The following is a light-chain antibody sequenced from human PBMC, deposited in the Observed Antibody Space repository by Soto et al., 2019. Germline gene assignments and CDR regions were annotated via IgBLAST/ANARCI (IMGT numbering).Light chain of an antibody. V-gene: IGKV3-20*01. Sequence: EIVLTQSPGTLSLSPGERATLSCRASQSISSNYLAWYQQHPGQAPRIFIYGVSNRATGIPDRFSGSGSGTDFTLTISRLEPEDFAVYYCQRYDTSPRTFGQGTKVEIK. CDR3: QRYDTSPRT. CDR2: GVS. J-gene: IGKJ1*01. CDR1: QSISSNY.